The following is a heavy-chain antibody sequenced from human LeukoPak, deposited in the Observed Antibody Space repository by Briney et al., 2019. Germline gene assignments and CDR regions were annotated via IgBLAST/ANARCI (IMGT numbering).Heavy chain of an antibody. CDR2: IYTSGST. D-gene: IGHD1-26*01. V-gene: IGHV4-61*02. CDR1: GGSISSGSYY. J-gene: IGHJ6*03. Sequence: SETLSLTCTVSGGSISSGSYYWSWIRQPAGKGLEWIGRIYTSGSTNYNPSLKSRVTISVDTSKNQFSLKLSSVTAADTAVYYCARARYLIVGATINYYYMDVWGKGTTVTVSS. CDR3: ARARYLIVGATINYYYMDV.